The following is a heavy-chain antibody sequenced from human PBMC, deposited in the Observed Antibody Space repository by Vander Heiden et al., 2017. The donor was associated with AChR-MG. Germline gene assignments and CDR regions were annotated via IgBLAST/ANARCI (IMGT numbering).Heavy chain of an antibody. D-gene: IGHD6-19*01. CDR1: GGSFSGYY. CDR2: INHSGST. CDR3: ARAAWGSSGFSDY. V-gene: IGHV4-34*01. Sequence: QVQLQQWGAGLLKPSTTLSLTCAVYGGSFSGYYWSWIRQPPGKGLEWIGEINHSGSTNYNPSLKSRVTISVDTSKNQFSLKLSSVTAADTAVYYCARAAWGSSGFSDYWGQGTLVTVSS. J-gene: IGHJ4*02.